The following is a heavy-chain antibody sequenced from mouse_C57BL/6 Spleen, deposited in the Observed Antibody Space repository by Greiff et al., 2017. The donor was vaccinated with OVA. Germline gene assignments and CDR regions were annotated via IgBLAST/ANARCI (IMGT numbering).Heavy chain of an antibody. CDR2: ISNGGGST. Sequence: VQLKESGGGLVQPGGSLKLSCAASGFTFSDYYMYWVRQTPEKRLEWVAYISNGGGSTYYPDTVKGRFTISRDNAKNTLYLQMSRLKSEDTAMYYCARHWTGRGFDYWGQGTTLTVSS. D-gene: IGHD4-1*01. CDR1: GFTFSDYY. J-gene: IGHJ2*01. CDR3: ARHWTGRGFDY. V-gene: IGHV5-12*01.